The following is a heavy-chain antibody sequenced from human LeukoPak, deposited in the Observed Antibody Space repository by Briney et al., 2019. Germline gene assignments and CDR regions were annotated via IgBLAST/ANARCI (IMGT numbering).Heavy chain of an antibody. V-gene: IGHV1-3*01. CDR3: ARLPEPTRLPAAIGYFDY. D-gene: IGHD2-2*01. CDR2: INAGNGNT. CDR1: GYTFTSYA. Sequence: ASVKVSCKASGYTFTSYAMHWVRQAPGQRLEWMGWINAGNGNTKYSQKFQGRVTITTDTSTSTAYMELRSLRSDDTAVYYCARLPEPTRLPAAIGYFDYWGQGTLVTVSS. J-gene: IGHJ4*02.